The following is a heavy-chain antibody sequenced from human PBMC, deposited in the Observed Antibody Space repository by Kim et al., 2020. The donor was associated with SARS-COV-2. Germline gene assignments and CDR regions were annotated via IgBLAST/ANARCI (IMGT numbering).Heavy chain of an antibody. V-gene: IGHV4-39*01. CDR2: IHYTGST. CDR3: ARRCGGDCYYFAY. J-gene: IGHJ4*02. D-gene: IGHD2-21*01. CDR1: GGSISSSNYY. Sequence: SETLSLTCTVSGGSISSSNYYWGWIRQPPGAGLEWIGSIHYTGSTYYTPSLKSRVTISRDTSKNQFSLKLSSVTAADTAVYYCARRCGGDCYYFAYWGQG.